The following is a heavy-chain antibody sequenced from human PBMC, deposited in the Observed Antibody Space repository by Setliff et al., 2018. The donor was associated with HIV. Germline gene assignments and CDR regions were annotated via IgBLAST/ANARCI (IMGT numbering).Heavy chain of an antibody. CDR1: GYTFINYD. J-gene: IGHJ4*02. V-gene: IGHV1-8*02. CDR3: AIGSSNWPHRPNNYYFDY. Sequence: ASVKVSCKASGYTFINYDIYWVRQTTGQGLEWMGWMNPDSGNTGYAQKFQGRVTMTRNTSISTAYMDLSSLRSEDTAVYYCAIGSSNWPHRPNNYYFDYWGQGTPVTVPQ. D-gene: IGHD6-13*01. CDR2: MNPDSGNT.